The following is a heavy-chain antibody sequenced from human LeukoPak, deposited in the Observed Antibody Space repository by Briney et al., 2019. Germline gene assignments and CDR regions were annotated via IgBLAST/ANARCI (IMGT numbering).Heavy chain of an antibody. CDR1: GLTFSGSA. J-gene: IGHJ4*02. CDR3: TRHQVEGFDY. D-gene: IGHD2-15*01. Sequence: GGSLKLSCAASGLTFSGSAMHWVRQASGKGLEWVGRIRSKANSYATAYAASVKGRFTISRDDSKNTAYLQMNSLKTEDTAVYYCTRHQVEGFDYWGQGTLVTVSS. V-gene: IGHV3-73*01. CDR2: IRSKANSYAT.